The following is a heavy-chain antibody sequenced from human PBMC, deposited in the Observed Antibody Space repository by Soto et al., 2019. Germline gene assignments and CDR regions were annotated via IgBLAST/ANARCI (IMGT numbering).Heavy chain of an antibody. V-gene: IGHV3-66*01. Sequence: GGSLRLSCAASGFTVSSSYMTWFRHVPGKGLEWVSVMYAGGTTYYANSVKGRFTFSRDNSKNMMYLQMNNLRAEDTAMYYCAREFRDGSNTRLAFDPWGQGTLVTVSS. CDR3: AREFRDGSNTRLAFDP. CDR1: GFTVSSSY. J-gene: IGHJ5*02. CDR2: MYAGGTT. D-gene: IGHD6-6*01.